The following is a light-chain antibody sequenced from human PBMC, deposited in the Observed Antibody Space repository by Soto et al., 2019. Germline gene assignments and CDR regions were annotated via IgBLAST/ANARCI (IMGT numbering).Light chain of an antibody. J-gene: IGKJ1*01. CDR3: QQYNSYSPT. V-gene: IGKV1-5*01. CDR1: PSISSW. Sequence: GDRVTITCRASPSISSWVAWYQQKPGKAPKLLIYDASSLESGVPSRFSGSGSGTEFTLTISSLQPDDFATYYCQQYNSYSPTFGQGTKV. CDR2: DAS.